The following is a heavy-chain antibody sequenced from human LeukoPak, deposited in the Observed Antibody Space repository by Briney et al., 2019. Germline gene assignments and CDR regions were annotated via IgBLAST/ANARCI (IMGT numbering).Heavy chain of an antibody. J-gene: IGHJ4*02. CDR3: AKTVITFGGVIDLFDY. V-gene: IGHV3-23*01. Sequence: GGSLRLSCATSGFTFSSFAMSWVRQAPGKGLEWVSAISGSGGHTYYVDSVKGRFTISRDNSKNTLYLQMDSLRAEDTAVYYCAKTVITFGGVIDLFDYWGQGTLVAVSS. D-gene: IGHD3-16*02. CDR1: GFTFSSFA. CDR2: ISGSGGHT.